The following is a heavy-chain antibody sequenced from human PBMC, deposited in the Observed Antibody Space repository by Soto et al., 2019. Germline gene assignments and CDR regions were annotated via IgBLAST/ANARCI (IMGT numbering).Heavy chain of an antibody. CDR3: ANSPPYYYDSSGYYRGNFDY. CDR1: GFTFSSYA. D-gene: IGHD3-22*01. V-gene: IGHV3-23*01. J-gene: IGHJ4*02. Sequence: TGGSLRLSCAASGFTFSSYAMSWVRQAPGKGLEWVSAISGSGGSTYYADSVKGRFTISRDNSKNTLYLQMNSLRAEDTAVYYCANSPPYYYDSSGYYRGNFDYWGQGTLVTVSS. CDR2: ISGSGGST.